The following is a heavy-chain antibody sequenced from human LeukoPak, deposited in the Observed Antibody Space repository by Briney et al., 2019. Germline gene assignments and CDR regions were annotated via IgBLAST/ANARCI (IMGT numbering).Heavy chain of an antibody. D-gene: IGHD3-22*01. Sequence: SETLSLTCTVSGASISSGGYYWSWIRQHPGKGLEWIGYIYYSGSTYYNPSLKSRVTISVDTSKNQFSLKLSSVTAADTAVYYCARGFYDSSGSDAFDIWGQGTMVTVSS. J-gene: IGHJ3*02. CDR2: IYYSGST. CDR1: GASISSGGYY. V-gene: IGHV4-31*03. CDR3: ARGFYDSSGSDAFDI.